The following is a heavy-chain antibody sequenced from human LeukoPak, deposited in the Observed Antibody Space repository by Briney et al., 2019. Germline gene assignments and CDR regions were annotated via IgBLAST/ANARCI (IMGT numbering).Heavy chain of an antibody. CDR1: GFTFSSYW. CDR3: ARERYYYGSGSLLDY. V-gene: IGHV3-74*01. D-gene: IGHD3-10*01. CDR2: INSDGSST. J-gene: IGHJ4*02. Sequence: GGSLRLSCAASGFTFSSYWMHWVRQAPGKGLVWVSRINSDGSSTSYADSVKGRFTISRDNAKNTLYLQMNSLRAEDTAVHYCARERYYYGSGSLLDYWGQGTLVTVSS.